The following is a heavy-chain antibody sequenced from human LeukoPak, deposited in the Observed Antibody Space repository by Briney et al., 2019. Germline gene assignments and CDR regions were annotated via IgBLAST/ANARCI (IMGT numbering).Heavy chain of an antibody. Sequence: PGGSLRLSCAASGFTFSSYAMSWVRQAPGKGLEWVSAISGSGGSTYCADSVKGRFTISRDNSKNTLYLQMNSLRAEDTAVYYCAKEVTYYDFWSGPFDYWGQGTLVTVSS. CDR2: ISGSGGST. J-gene: IGHJ4*02. D-gene: IGHD3-3*01. V-gene: IGHV3-23*01. CDR1: GFTFSSYA. CDR3: AKEVTYYDFWSGPFDY.